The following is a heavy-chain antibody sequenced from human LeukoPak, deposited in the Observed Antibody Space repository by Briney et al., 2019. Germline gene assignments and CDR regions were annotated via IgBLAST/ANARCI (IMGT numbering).Heavy chain of an antibody. CDR2: INHSGST. V-gene: IGHV4-34*01. J-gene: IGHJ4*02. CDR3: ARESCMYYFDSSGYYRDY. Sequence: PSETLSRTCAVYGGSFSGYYWSWIREPPGKGLEWTGEINHSGSTNYNPSLKSRVTISVDTSKNQFTLKLSSVTATDTAVYYCARESCMYYFDSSGYYRDYWGQGTLVTVSS. CDR1: GGSFSGYY. D-gene: IGHD3-22*01.